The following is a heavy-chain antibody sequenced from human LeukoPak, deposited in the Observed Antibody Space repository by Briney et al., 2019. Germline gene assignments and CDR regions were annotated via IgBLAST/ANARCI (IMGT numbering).Heavy chain of an antibody. CDR3: ARVTAGPLTGYDPIDY. V-gene: IGHV3-48*04. Sequence: GGSLRLSCAASGFTFSTYSMNWVRQAPGKGLEWVSYISGSTSTIYYADSVKGRFTISRDNAKNSLYLQMNSLRAEDTAVYYCARVTAGPLTGYDPIDYWGQGTLVTVSS. CDR1: GFTFSTYS. D-gene: IGHD3-9*01. CDR2: ISGSTSTI. J-gene: IGHJ4*02.